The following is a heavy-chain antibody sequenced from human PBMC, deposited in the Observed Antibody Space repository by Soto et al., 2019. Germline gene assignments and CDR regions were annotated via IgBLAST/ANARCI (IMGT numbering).Heavy chain of an antibody. D-gene: IGHD3-3*01. V-gene: IGHV3-15*07. Sequence: QLVESGGGLVKPGGSLALSCAGSGFAFTNVWLHWVRQAPGKGLEWVGRIISKPDGETTDYAAPVNGRLTISRDDSTQTLSLQITSLQTEDSGLYYCNTYYDVGGGHAPLWCQGPLVTVSS. CDR2: IISKPDGETT. CDR3: NTYYDVGGGHAPL. J-gene: IGHJ4*02. CDR1: GFAFTNVW.